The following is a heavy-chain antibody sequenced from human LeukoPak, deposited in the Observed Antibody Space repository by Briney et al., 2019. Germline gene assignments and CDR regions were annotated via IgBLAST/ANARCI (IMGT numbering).Heavy chain of an antibody. J-gene: IGHJ6*03. Sequence: SETLSLTCTVSGGSMTSNDYYWGWIRQPQGKGLEWIASIKHSGSTYFNPSLKSRLTISVDTSQNQFSLKVSSVTAADTAVYYCARHQYCPYGVCSKRGRYYYYYMDVWGRGTTVTVSS. V-gene: IGHV4-39*01. D-gene: IGHD2-8*01. CDR1: GGSMTSNDYY. CDR3: ARHQYCPYGVCSKRGRYYYYYMDV. CDR2: IKHSGST.